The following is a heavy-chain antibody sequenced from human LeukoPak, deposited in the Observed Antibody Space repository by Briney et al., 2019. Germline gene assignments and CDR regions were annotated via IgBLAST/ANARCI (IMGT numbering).Heavy chain of an antibody. J-gene: IGHJ5*02. CDR1: GGSISSYY. Sequence: PSETLSLTCTVSGGSISSYYWSWIRQPPGKGLEWIGNIYHSGSTNYNPSLKSRVTISLDTSKNQFSLKLSSVTAADTAVYYCAREDSGSSGCVFDPWGQGTLVTVSS. CDR3: AREDSGSSGCVFDP. D-gene: IGHD3-22*01. V-gene: IGHV4-59*01. CDR2: IYHSGST.